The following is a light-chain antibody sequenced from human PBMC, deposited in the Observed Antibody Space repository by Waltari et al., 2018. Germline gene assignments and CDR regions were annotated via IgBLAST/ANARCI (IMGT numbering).Light chain of an antibody. V-gene: IGKV4-1*01. Sequence: DIVMTQSPDSLAVSLGERATINCKSSQSVLYSSNNKNYLAWYQQKPGQPPKLLISWASTRESGVPERFSGSGSGTDFTLTISSLQAEDVAVYYCQQYYSIPYTFGQGTKLEIK. CDR2: WAS. J-gene: IGKJ2*01. CDR1: QSVLYSSNNKNY. CDR3: QQYYSIPYT.